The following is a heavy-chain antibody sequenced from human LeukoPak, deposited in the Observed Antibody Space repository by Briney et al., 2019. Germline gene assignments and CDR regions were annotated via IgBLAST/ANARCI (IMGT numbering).Heavy chain of an antibody. CDR2: ISYDGSNK. CDR3: ARDGDTSQWASFDY. V-gene: IGHV3-30-3*01. CDR1: GFTFRTYA. Sequence: GGSLRLSCAASGFTFRTYAMHWVRQAPGKGLEWVAVISYDGSNKYYADSVKGRFTISRDNSKNTLYLEMNSLRAEDTAVYYCARDGDTSQWASFDYWSQGTLVTVSS. J-gene: IGHJ4*02. D-gene: IGHD2-2*01.